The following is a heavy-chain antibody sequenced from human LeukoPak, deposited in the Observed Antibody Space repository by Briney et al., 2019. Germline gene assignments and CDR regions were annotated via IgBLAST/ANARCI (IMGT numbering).Heavy chain of an antibody. CDR1: GGSISSGSYY. J-gene: IGHJ4*02. Sequence: PSQTLSLTCTVSGGSISSGSYYWSWIRQPAGKGLEWIGRIYTRGSTNYNPSLKSRVTISVDTSKNQFSLKLSSVTAADTAVYYCAREGYDSSGYYYGDWGQGTLVTVSS. V-gene: IGHV4-61*02. CDR2: IYTRGST. D-gene: IGHD3-22*01. CDR3: AREGYDSSGYYYGD.